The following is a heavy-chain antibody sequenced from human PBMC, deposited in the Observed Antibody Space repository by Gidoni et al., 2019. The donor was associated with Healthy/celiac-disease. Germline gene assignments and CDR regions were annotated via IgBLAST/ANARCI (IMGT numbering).Heavy chain of an antibody. V-gene: IGHV4-59*01. CDR3: ARVVDYGGYASYPDN. Sequence: QVRLQESGTGLVKASETLSLTCSVSGGSISSYYWSWIRQPPGKGLEWIGYIYYSGSTKYNSSLKSRVTMSVDTSKTQFSLKLRSVTAADTAVYYCARVVDYGGYASYPDNWGQGTLVTVHS. CDR2: IYYSGST. CDR1: GGSISSYY. J-gene: IGHJ4*02. D-gene: IGHD4-17*01.